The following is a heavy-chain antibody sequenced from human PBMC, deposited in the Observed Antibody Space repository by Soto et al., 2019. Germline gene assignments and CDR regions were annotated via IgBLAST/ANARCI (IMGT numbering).Heavy chain of an antibody. D-gene: IGHD2-2*01. J-gene: IGHJ4*02. CDR2: INAGNGNT. Sequence: ASVKVSCKASGYTFTSYAMHWVRQAPGQRLEWMGWINAGNGNTKYSQKFQGRVTITRDTSASTAYMELSSLRSEDTAVYYCARDSIRVVTAAINYFDYWGQGTLVTVSS. CDR3: ARDSIRVVTAAINYFDY. V-gene: IGHV1-3*01. CDR1: GYTFTSYA.